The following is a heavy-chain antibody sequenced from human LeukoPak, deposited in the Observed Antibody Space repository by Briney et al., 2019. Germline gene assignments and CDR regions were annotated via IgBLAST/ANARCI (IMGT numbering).Heavy chain of an antibody. J-gene: IGHJ5*02. CDR1: GFTFTTYA. CDR3: AKVPAAYNWFDP. D-gene: IGHD2-2*01. Sequence: GGSLRLSCAASGFTFTTYAMSWVRQAPGKGLEWVSAISGSGGSTYYADSVKGRFTISRDNSKNTLYLQMNSLRAEDTAVYYCAKVPAAYNWFDPWGQGTLVTVSS. CDR2: ISGSGGST. V-gene: IGHV3-23*01.